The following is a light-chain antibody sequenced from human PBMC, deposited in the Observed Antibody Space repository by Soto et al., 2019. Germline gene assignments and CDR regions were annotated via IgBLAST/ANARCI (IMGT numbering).Light chain of an antibody. CDR2: DAS. CDR1: QSVSSS. V-gene: IGKV3-11*01. CDR3: QQRSNWPPEVT. J-gene: IGKJ3*01. Sequence: EIVLTQSPDTLSLSPGERATLSCRASQSVSSSLAWYQQKPGQAPRLLIYDASNRATGIPARFSGSGSGTDFTLTISSLEPEYFAVYYCQQRSNWPPEVTFGPGTKMHIK.